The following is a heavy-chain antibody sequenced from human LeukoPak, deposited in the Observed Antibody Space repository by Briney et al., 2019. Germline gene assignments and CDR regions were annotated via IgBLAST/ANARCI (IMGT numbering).Heavy chain of an antibody. D-gene: IGHD2-2*01. CDR1: GFTVSSNY. V-gene: IGHV3-53*01. CDR2: IYSGGST. J-gene: IGHJ3*02. Sequence: GGSLRLSCAASGFTVSSNYMSWIRQAPGKGLEWVSVIYSGGSTYYADSVKGRFTISRDNSKNTLYLQMNSLRAEDTAVYYCAREWSREYQLLYAFDIWGQGTMVTVSS. CDR3: AREWSREYQLLYAFDI.